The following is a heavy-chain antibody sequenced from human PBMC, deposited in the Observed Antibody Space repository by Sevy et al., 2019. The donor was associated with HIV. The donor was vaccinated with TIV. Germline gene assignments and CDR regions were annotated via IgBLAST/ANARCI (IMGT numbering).Heavy chain of an antibody. CDR2: ISGSAFNI. D-gene: IGHD3-22*01. J-gene: IGHJ4*02. CDR1: GFTFNTYA. Sequence: GGALRLSCAASGFTFNTYAMSWVRQAPGKGLEGVSAISGSAFNIYYADSLKGRITIYRDNSKNTLYLQMNSLRAEDTAVYYCAKEGPGYNYDSSGSFDYWGQGTLVTVSS. CDR3: AKEGPGYNYDSSGSFDY. V-gene: IGHV3-23*01.